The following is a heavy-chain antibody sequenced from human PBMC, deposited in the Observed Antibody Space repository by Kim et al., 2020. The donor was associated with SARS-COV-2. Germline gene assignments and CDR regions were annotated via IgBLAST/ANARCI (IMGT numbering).Heavy chain of an antibody. CDR3: AADSSAWMQSRSWSGGFDL. CDR1: GFTFSDAW. D-gene: IGHD5-18*01. CDR2: IKSKTSGGTR. J-gene: IGHJ3*01. Sequence: GGSLRLSCVASGFTFSDAWMNWVRQAPGKGLEWVGRIKSKTSGGTRDYTAPGKGRLSMSRDDSINTVYLQRDSLETEGTAVYYCAADSSAWMQSRSWSGGFDLWGQGTMVTVSS. V-gene: IGHV3-15*01.